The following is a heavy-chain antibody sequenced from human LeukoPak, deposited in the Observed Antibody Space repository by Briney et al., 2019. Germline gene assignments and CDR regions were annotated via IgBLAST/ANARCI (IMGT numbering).Heavy chain of an antibody. J-gene: IGHJ4*02. V-gene: IGHV4-34*01. CDR2: INHSGST. Sequence: SETLSLTCTVSGGSISSYYWSWIRQPPGKGLEWIGEINHSGSTNYNPSLKSRVTISVDTSKNQFSLKLSSVTAADTAVYYCARECYPGSGSYNYWGQGTLVTVSS. CDR1: GGSISSYY. CDR3: ARECYPGSGSYNY. D-gene: IGHD3-10*01.